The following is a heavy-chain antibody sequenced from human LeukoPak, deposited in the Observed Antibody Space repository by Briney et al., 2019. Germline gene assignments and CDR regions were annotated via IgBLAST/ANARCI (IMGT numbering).Heavy chain of an antibody. CDR1: GYTFTAYY. J-gene: IGHJ4*02. CDR2: ISPNSGGT. V-gene: IGHV1-2*02. CDR3: ARNKGTLDY. Sequence: ASVKVSCKASGYTFTAYYLHWVRQAPRQGLEWMGWISPNSGGTYYAQTFQDRVTMTRDTSISTAYMELSSLRSDDTAVYFCARNKGTLDYWGQGSLVTVSS. D-gene: IGHD3-10*01.